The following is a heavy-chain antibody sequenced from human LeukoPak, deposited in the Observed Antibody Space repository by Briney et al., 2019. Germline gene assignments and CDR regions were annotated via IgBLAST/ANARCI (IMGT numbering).Heavy chain of an antibody. V-gene: IGHV1-2*02. J-gene: IGHJ4*02. CDR2: ITPSGGT. CDR3: ARDRYGDGFAHFDY. D-gene: IGHD5-24*01. Sequence: ASVKVSCKASGYTFTAYYMHWVRQAPGQGLEWMGWITPSGGTNYPQKFQGRVAITRDTSITTAYMDLSRLTSDDTAVYYCARDRYGDGFAHFDYWGQGALVTVSS. CDR1: GYTFTAYY.